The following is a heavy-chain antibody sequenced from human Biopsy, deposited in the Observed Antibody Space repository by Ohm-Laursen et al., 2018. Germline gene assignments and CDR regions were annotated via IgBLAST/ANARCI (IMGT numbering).Heavy chain of an antibody. CDR2: IYLDGNT. CDR1: GFTVSTTY. J-gene: IGHJ4*02. Sequence: SLRLSCAASGFTVSTTYMSWVRQAPGKGLEWVSIIYLDGNTYYTDSVKGRFTISRDNSKNALYLQMNSLRPADTAKCYCVRGRAYWGQGTLVTVSS. V-gene: IGHV3-53*01. CDR3: VRGRAY.